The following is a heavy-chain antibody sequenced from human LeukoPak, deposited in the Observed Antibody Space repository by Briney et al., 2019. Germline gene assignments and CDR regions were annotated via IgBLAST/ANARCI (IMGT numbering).Heavy chain of an antibody. CDR1: GYTFTGYY. CDR3: ARLVVISTTSEYFQE. V-gene: IGHV1-2*02. J-gene: IGHJ1*01. CDR2: INPNSGGT. D-gene: IGHD3-22*01. Sequence: VASVKVSCKASGYTFTGYYMHWVRQAPGQGLEWMGWINPNSGGTNYAQKFQGRVTMTRDTSSTTAYMELSRLRSDDTAVYYCARLVVISTTSEYFQEWGQGTLVIVSS.